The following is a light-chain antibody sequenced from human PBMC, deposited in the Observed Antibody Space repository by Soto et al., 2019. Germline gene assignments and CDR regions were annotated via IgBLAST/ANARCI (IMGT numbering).Light chain of an antibody. CDR1: QSISSH. CDR3: EPYNYLWA. CDR2: LAS. Sequence: EIVMTQSPATLSVSPGERATLSCRASQSISSHVAWYQQKPGQAPRLLLHLASTRATGIPARFSGSGSGTEFTLIISSLQSEDFEGYYCEPYNYLWAVGQVTKVEI. V-gene: IGKV3-15*01. J-gene: IGKJ1*01.